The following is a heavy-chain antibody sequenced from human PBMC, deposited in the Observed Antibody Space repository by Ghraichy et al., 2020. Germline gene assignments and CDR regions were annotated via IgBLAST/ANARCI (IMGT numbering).Heavy chain of an antibody. CDR3: AREGLQLWFSHPFDY. V-gene: IGHV3-21*01. CDR2: ISSSSSYI. J-gene: IGHJ4*02. Sequence: GESLNISCAASGFTFSSYSMNWVRQAPGKGLEWVSSISSSSSYIYYADSVKGRFTISRDNAKNSLYLQMNSLRAEDTAVYYCAREGLQLWFSHPFDYWGQGTLVTVSS. CDR1: GFTFSSYS. D-gene: IGHD5-18*01.